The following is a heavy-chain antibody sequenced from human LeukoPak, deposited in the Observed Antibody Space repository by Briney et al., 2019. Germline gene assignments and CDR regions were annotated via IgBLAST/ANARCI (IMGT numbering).Heavy chain of an antibody. V-gene: IGHV3-30*01. CDR3: ARDSTYYYGSGSSGPHYFGY. D-gene: IGHD3-10*01. CDR2: ISYDGSNK. Sequence: GGSLRLSCAASGFTFSSYALHWVCQAPGKGLEWVAVISYDGSNKYFADSVKGRFTISRDNSKNTLYLQMNSLRAEDTAVYYCARDSTYYYGSGSSGPHYFGYWGQGTLVTVSS. CDR1: GFTFSSYA. J-gene: IGHJ4*02.